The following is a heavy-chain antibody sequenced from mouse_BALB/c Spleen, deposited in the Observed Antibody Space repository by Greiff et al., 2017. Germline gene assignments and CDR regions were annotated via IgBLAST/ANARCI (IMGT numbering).Heavy chain of an antibody. Sequence: EVHLVESGGGLVQPGGSLKLSCAASGFTFSSYTMSWVRQTPEKRLEWVAYISNGGGSTYYPDTVKGRFTISRDNAKNTLYLQMSSLKSEDTAMYYCARRGGVRGAMDYWGQGTSVTVSS. V-gene: IGHV5-12-2*01. D-gene: IGHD2-14*01. J-gene: IGHJ4*01. CDR2: ISNGGGST. CDR1: GFTFSSYT. CDR3: ARRGGVRGAMDY.